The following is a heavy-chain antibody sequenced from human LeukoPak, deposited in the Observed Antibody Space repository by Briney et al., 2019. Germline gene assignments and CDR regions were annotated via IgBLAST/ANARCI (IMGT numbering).Heavy chain of an antibody. Sequence: SETLSLTCTVSGYSISSGYYWGWIRQPPVKGLEWIGTIYHSGSTYYNPSLKSRVTISVDTSKNQFSLKLSSVTAADTAVYYCAISDILTGYYSLNYWGQGTLVTVSS. D-gene: IGHD3-9*01. J-gene: IGHJ4*02. CDR2: IYHSGST. V-gene: IGHV4-38-2*02. CDR1: GYSISSGYY. CDR3: AISDILTGYYSLNY.